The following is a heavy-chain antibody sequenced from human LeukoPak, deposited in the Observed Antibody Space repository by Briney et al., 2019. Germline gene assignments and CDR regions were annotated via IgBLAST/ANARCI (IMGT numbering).Heavy chain of an antibody. CDR3: VRSLDY. CDR2: ITGSGGFT. V-gene: IGHV3-23*01. J-gene: IGHJ4*02. CDR1: GFPFSTYA. Sequence: GGSLRLSCAASGFPFSTYAMNWVRQAPGKGLEWVSVITGSGGFTQYADSVKGRFTISRDNSKNTVYLQMNSLRVEDTALYYCVRSLDYWGQGTPVTVSS.